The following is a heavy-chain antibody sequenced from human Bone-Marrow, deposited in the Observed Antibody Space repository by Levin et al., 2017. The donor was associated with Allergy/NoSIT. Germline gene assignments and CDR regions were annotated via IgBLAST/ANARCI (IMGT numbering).Heavy chain of an antibody. D-gene: IGHD2/OR15-2a*01. V-gene: IGHV6-1*01. CDR2: TYYRSKWYS. Sequence: LRLSCAISGDSVSSTSLAWNWFRQSPSRGLEWLGRTYYRSKWYSDYAVSVKSRITISPDTSKNQFSLHLLSVSPEYSAIYYCVVGLTFFHRWGQGTPVTGSA. CDR3: VVGLTFFHR. J-gene: IGHJ5*02. CDR1: GDSVSSTSLA.